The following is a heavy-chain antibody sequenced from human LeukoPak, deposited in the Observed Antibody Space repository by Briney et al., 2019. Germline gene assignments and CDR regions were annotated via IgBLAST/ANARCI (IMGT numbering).Heavy chain of an antibody. CDR3: AKMQGYFDY. J-gene: IGHJ4*02. CDR2: ITGDGTTT. CDR1: GLTFSSYG. Sequence: GGSLRLSCEASGLTFSSYGMSWVRQAPGKGLQWVSAITGDGTTTYYADSVKGRFTISRDSSKNMLYLQMSSLRAEDTAVYYCAKMQGYFDYWGQGTLVPVSS. V-gene: IGHV3-23*01.